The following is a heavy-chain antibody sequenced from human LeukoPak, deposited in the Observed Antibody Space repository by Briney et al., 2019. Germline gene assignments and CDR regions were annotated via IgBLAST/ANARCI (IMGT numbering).Heavy chain of an antibody. V-gene: IGHV1-69*04. CDR1: GGTFSSYA. Sequence: SVTVSCKASGGTFSSYAISWVRQAPGQGLEWMGRIIPILGIANYAQKFQGRVTITADKYTSTAYMELSSLRSEDTAVYYCARAGSTSKYYYGMDVWGQGTTVTVSS. D-gene: IGHD2-2*01. J-gene: IGHJ6*02. CDR3: ARAGSTSKYYYGMDV. CDR2: IIPILGIA.